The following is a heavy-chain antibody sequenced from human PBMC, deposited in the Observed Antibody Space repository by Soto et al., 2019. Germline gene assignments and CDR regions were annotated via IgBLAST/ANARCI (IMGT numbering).Heavy chain of an antibody. D-gene: IGHD3-9*01. Sequence: QVQLVQSGAEVKKPGASVKVSCKASGYTFTSYGISWVRQAPGQGLEWMGWISTYNGNTNYAQKLQGRVTMTTDTSTSTAYMELRSLRSDDTAVYYCARLSDILTGYYEAGVDYWGQGTLVTVSS. V-gene: IGHV1-18*01. CDR2: ISTYNGNT. CDR1: GYTFTSYG. CDR3: ARLSDILTGYYEAGVDY. J-gene: IGHJ4*02.